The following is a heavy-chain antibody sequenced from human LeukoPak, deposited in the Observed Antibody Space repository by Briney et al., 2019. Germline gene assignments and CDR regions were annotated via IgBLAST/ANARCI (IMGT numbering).Heavy chain of an antibody. J-gene: IGHJ4*02. CDR3: AREDTGWYVDY. V-gene: IGHV1-2*02. CDR2: INPNSAGT. D-gene: IGHD6-19*01. CDR1: GYTFTDYY. Sequence: ASVKVSCKASGYTFTDYYMHWVRQAPGQGLAWMGWINPNSAGTNYAQKFEGRVTMTRDTSISTAYMELSRLRSDDTAVYYCAREDTGWYVDYWGQGTLVTVSS.